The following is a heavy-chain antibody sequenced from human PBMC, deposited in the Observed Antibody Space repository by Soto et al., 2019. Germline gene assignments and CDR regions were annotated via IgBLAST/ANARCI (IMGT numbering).Heavy chain of an antibody. CDR3: NYGMDV. Sequence: PSETLSLTCNVSGGSIYTYYWNWIRQSPGKGLEWIGYISDGGSTNYNPSLKSRVTISVDTSKKQVSLKLSSVSAPDTARHFYNYGMDVWGQGTTVTVSS. CDR2: ISDGGST. V-gene: IGHV4-59*01. J-gene: IGHJ6*02. CDR1: GGSIYTYY.